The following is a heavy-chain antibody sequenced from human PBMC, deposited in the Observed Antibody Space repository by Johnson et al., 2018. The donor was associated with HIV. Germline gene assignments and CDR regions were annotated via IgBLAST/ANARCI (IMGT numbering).Heavy chain of an antibody. V-gene: IGHV3-74*02. Sequence: VQLVESGGGLVLPGGSLRLSCAASGFTFSRYWMDWVRQAPGKGLVWVSRIKSDGSSTAYADSVKDRFTISRDHAKNTLYLQMNSLRGEDTGVYFCTRGFYAPSSGYSEASGIVDAFDIWGQGTKVIVSS. J-gene: IGHJ3*02. CDR1: GFTFSRYW. D-gene: IGHD3-22*01. CDR3: TRGFYAPSSGYSEASGIVDAFDI. CDR2: IKSDGSST.